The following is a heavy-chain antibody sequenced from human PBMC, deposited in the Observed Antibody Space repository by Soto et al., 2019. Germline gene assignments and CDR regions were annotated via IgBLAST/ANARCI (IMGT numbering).Heavy chain of an antibody. CDR2: IGAYNGNT. CDR3: ARSPYDFWSGYPLYSFDY. D-gene: IGHD3-3*01. J-gene: IGHJ4*02. CDR1: GYTFTSYG. Sequence: ASVKVSCKASGYTFTSYGISWVRQAPGQGLEWMGWIGAYNGNTNYAQKLQGRVTMTTDTSTSTAYMELRSLRSDDTAVYYCARSPYDFWSGYPLYSFDYWGQGTLVTVSS. V-gene: IGHV1-18*01.